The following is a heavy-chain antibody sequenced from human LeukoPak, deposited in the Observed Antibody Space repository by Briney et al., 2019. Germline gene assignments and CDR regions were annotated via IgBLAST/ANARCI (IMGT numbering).Heavy chain of an antibody. CDR2: IYYSGST. V-gene: IGHV4-39*07. CDR3: ARVTGYMIEDYFDY. J-gene: IGHJ4*02. CDR1: GGSISTSSYY. Sequence: PSETLSLTCTVSGGSISTSSYYWGWIRQPPGKGLEWIGSIYYSGSTYYNPSLKSRVTISVKTSKNQFSLKLSSVTAADTAVYYCARVTGYMIEDYFDYWGQGTLVTVSS. D-gene: IGHD3-22*01.